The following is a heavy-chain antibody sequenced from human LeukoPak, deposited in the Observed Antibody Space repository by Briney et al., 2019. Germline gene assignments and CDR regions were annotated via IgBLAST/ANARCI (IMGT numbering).Heavy chain of an antibody. V-gene: IGHV3-23*01. D-gene: IGHD6-6*01. CDR2: ISGSGGRT. CDR3: ARGEYSSSPGMIYYYYGMDV. J-gene: IGHJ6*02. CDR1: GFSFSSYA. Sequence: SGGSLRLSCAASGFSFSSYAMSWVRQAPGKGLEWVSAISGSGGRTYYADSVKGRFTISRDNSKNTLYLQMNSLRAEDTAVYYCARGEYSSSPGMIYYYYGMDVWGQGTTVTVSS.